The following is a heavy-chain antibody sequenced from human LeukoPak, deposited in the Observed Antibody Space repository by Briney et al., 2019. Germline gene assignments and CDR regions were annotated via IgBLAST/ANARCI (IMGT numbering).Heavy chain of an antibody. CDR1: GGSMRNYY. CDR2: TYHSGNT. J-gene: IGHJ4*02. CDR3: ARRRQWLDFDY. V-gene: IGHV4-59*08. Sequence: SETLSLTCTVSGGSMRNYYWSWIRQPPGKGLEWIGYTYHSGNTDHNPSLKSRVTISVDTSKNQFSLKLTSVTAADTAVYYCARRRQWLDFDYWGQGTLVTVS. D-gene: IGHD6-19*01.